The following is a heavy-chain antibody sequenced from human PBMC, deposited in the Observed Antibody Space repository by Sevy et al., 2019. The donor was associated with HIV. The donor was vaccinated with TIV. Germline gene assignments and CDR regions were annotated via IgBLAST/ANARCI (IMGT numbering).Heavy chain of an antibody. D-gene: IGHD5-18*01. CDR3: VREGLGGYSYSLDY. CDR2: MKQDGSEE. CDR1: GFSFSIYW. Sequence: GGSLRLSCAASGFSFSIYWMSWVRQAPGKGLEWVATMKQDGSEEDYVDSVKGRFTISREKAKNSLFLQMNSLSAEDTAVYYCVREGLGGYSYSLDYWGHGTLVTVSS. J-gene: IGHJ4*01. V-gene: IGHV3-7*01.